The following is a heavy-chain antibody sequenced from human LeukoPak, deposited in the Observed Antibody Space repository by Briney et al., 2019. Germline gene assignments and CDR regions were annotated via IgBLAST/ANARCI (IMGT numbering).Heavy chain of an antibody. V-gene: IGHV1-3*01. CDR3: AMSVEMPPIPSFDY. J-gene: IGHJ4*02. Sequence: ASVKVSCKTSGYIFTPHHIHWMRQAPGKGLELLGWVSAANNPEYSQKFQGRVVITRDASATTSYLELNSLRSEDTAVYYCAMSVEMPPIPSFDYWGQGTLVTVSS. CDR1: GYIFTPHH. D-gene: IGHD5-24*01. CDR2: VSAANNP.